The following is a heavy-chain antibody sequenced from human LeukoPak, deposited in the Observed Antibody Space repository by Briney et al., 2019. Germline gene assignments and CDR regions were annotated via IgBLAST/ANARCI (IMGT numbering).Heavy chain of an antibody. CDR3: AKDYYDSSGYYYDPLYYYGMDV. J-gene: IGHJ6*02. V-gene: IGHV1-2*02. CDR1: GYTFTGYY. Sequence: ASVKVSCKASGYTFTGYYMHWVRQAPGQGLEWMGWINPNSGGTNYAQKFQGRVTMTRDTSISTAYMELSRLRSDDTAVYYCAKDYYDSSGYYYDPLYYYGMDVWGQGTTATVSS. D-gene: IGHD3-22*01. CDR2: INPNSGGT.